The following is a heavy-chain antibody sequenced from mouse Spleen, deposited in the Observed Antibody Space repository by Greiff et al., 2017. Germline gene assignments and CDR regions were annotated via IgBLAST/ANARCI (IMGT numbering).Heavy chain of an antibody. CDR1: GYTFTDYY. D-gene: IGHD4-1*01. J-gene: IGHJ3*01. Sequence: VQLVESGAELVRPGASVKLSCKASGYTFTDYYINWVKQRPGQGLEWIARIYPGSGNTYYNEKFKGKATLTAEKSSSTAYMQLSSLTSEDSAVYFCARTGTRGFAYWGQGTLVTVSA. CDR2: IYPGSGNT. CDR3: ARTGTRGFAY. V-gene: IGHV1-76*01.